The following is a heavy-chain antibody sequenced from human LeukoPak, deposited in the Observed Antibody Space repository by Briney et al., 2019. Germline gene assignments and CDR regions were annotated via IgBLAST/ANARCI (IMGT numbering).Heavy chain of an antibody. CDR3: ARDRVRVANYYYMDV. V-gene: IGHV3-74*01. J-gene: IGHJ6*03. D-gene: IGHD5-12*01. Sequence: GGSLRLSCAASGFTFSSYWMHWVRQAPGKGLVWVSRINSDGSSTSYADSVKGRFTISRDNAKNTLYLQMNSLRAEDTAVYYCARDRVRVANYYYMDVWGKGTTVTVSS. CDR2: INSDGSST. CDR1: GFTFSSYW.